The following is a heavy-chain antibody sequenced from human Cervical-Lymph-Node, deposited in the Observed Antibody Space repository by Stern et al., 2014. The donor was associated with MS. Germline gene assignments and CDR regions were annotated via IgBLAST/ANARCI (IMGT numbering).Heavy chain of an antibody. J-gene: IGHJ4*02. CDR2: ICWDDDK. Sequence: ESGPTLVQPSQTLTLTCTFSGFSLTTRGVGVGWVRQPPGKAPAWLALICWDDDKRYSPSLKSRLTISKDTSKNQVVLTMANMDPVDTATYYCAHRGGWGSSSSFDYWGQGTLVSVSS. CDR3: AHRGGWGSSSSFDY. CDR1: GFSLTTRGVG. V-gene: IGHV2-5*02. D-gene: IGHD6-6*01.